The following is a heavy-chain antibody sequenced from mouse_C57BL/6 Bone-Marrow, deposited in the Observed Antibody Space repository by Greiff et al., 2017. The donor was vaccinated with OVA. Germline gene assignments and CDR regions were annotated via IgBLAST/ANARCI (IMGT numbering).Heavy chain of an antibody. CDR2: ISDGGSYT. J-gene: IGHJ3*01. Sequence: DVMLVESGGGLVKPGGSLKLSCAASGFTFSSYAMSWVRQTPEKRLEWVATISDGGSYTYYPDNVKGRFTISRDNAKNNLYLQMSHLKSEDTAMYYCARYRDSSGLFAYWGQGTLVTVSA. CDR3: ARYRDSSGLFAY. D-gene: IGHD3-2*02. CDR1: GFTFSSYA. V-gene: IGHV5-4*03.